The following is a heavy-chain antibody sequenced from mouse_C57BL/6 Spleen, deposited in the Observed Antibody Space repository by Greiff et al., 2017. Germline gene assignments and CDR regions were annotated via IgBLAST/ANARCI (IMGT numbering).Heavy chain of an antibody. CDR1: GYTFTSYW. J-gene: IGHJ4*01. D-gene: IGHD2-1*01. CDR2: IDPSDSYT. Sequence: VQLQQPGAELVMPGASVKLSCKASGYTFTSYWMHWVKQRPGQGLEWIGEIDPSDSYTNYTQKFKGKSTLTVDKSSSTAYMQLSSLTSGDSAVYYCAFYGNYAMDYWGQGTSVTVAS. CDR3: AFYGNYAMDY. V-gene: IGHV1-69*01.